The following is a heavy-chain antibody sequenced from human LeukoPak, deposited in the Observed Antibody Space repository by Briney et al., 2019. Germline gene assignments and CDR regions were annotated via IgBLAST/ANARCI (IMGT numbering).Heavy chain of an antibody. Sequence: GGSLRLSCAASGFPFDRYWMSWVRLAPGKGLEWVANIKHDGSEKTFVDSVKGRFTISRDNAENSLYLQVNSLRAEDTAVYYCARQPIYEAYFDFWGQGTLVTVSS. CDR1: GFPFDRYW. CDR3: ARQPIYEAYFDF. J-gene: IGHJ4*02. CDR2: IKHDGSEK. D-gene: IGHD3-16*01. V-gene: IGHV3-7*01.